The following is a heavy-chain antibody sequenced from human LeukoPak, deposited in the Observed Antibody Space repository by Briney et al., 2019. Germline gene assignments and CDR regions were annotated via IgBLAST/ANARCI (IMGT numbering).Heavy chain of an antibody. CDR1: GFIVSRNY. Sequence: GRTLRLSRAVSGFIVSRNYMTWVRQAPGKGLESVSVIYSGGRTYHANSVKGRFTISRDNSKHTLYLQMNSLRAEDTAVYYCARLGYCTNGVCYRKHNWLDPWGQGTLVTVSP. V-gene: IGHV3-66*01. CDR2: IYSGGRT. CDR3: ARLGYCTNGVCYRKHNWLDP. J-gene: IGHJ5*02. D-gene: IGHD2-8*01.